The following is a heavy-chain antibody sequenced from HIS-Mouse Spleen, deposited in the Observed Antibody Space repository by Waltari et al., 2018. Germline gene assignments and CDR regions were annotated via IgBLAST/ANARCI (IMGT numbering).Heavy chain of an antibody. Sequence: QLQLQESGPGLGKPSETVSLTCTVSGGSISSSLYYWGWIRQPPGKGLEWIGSIYYSGSTYYNPSLKSRVTISVDTSKNQFSLKLSSLTAADTAVYYCARDGYSGYGHDAFDIWGQGTMVTVSS. CDR2: IYYSGST. J-gene: IGHJ3*02. CDR3: ARDGYSGYGHDAFDI. V-gene: IGHV4-39*07. CDR1: GGSISSSLYY. D-gene: IGHD5-12*01.